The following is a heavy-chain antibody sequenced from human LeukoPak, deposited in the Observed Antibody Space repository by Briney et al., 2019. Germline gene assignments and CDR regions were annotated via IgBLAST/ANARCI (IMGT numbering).Heavy chain of an antibody. CDR3: VKDMVQRNGIFDPFDI. D-gene: IGHD3-10*01. CDR1: GFTFSNYA. Sequence: GGSLRLSCAASGFTFSNYAMTWVRQAPGKGLEWVSSIEGDGSASYYADSVKGRFAISRDDPKNTLYLQLTSLRVEDTAIYFCVKDMVQRNGIFDPFDIWGQGTMVTVSS. V-gene: IGHV3-23*01. CDR2: IEGDGSAS. J-gene: IGHJ3*02.